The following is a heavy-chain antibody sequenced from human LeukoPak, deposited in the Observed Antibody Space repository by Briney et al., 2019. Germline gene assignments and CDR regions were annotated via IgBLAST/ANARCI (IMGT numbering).Heavy chain of an antibody. Sequence: GGSLRLSCAASGFTFNIYTMYWVRQAPGKGLEWVSGIRHSDGNTYYADSVKGRFTISSDKSKNILFLQMNSLRAEDTALYYCAKGQETESRHDSWGQGTLVTVSS. CDR3: AKGQETESRHDS. D-gene: IGHD1-1*01. J-gene: IGHJ4*02. CDR2: IRHSDGNT. CDR1: GFTFNIYT. V-gene: IGHV3-23*01.